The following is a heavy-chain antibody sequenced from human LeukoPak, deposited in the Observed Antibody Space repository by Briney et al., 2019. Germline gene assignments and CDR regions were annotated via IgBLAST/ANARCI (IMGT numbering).Heavy chain of an antibody. J-gene: IGHJ6*03. CDR1: GGSLNSRTYY. Sequence: PSETLSLTCTVSGGSLNSRTYYWAWGRQPAGRGLEWVGRISISGITNNKPSLKSRVTISEYAPKKQCSLKLGAVTAAEPAMDSCAREASDWSSLGYYYHYMDVCGKGTTVAISS. D-gene: IGHD3-9*01. CDR3: AREASDWSSLGYYYHYMDV. CDR2: ISISGIT. V-gene: IGHV4-61*02.